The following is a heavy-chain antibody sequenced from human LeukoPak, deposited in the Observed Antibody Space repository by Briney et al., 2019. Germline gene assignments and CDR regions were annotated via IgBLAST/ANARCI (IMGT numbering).Heavy chain of an antibody. CDR2: VSSGSTTT. CDR1: GFTFSRFS. Sequence: GGSLRLSCVASGFTFSRFSMNWVRQAPGKGLEWISYVSSGSTTTYYADSVKGRFTISRDNSKNTLYLQMNSLRAEDTAVYYCAKDMWIAAAGKFDYWGQRTLVTVSS. V-gene: IGHV3-48*01. CDR3: AKDMWIAAAGKFDY. D-gene: IGHD6-13*01. J-gene: IGHJ4*02.